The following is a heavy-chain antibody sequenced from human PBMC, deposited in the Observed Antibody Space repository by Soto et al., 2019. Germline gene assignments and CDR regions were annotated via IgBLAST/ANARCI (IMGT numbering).Heavy chain of an antibody. D-gene: IGHD3-9*01. Sequence: SETLSLTCTVSGGSISSSRYYWGWIRQPPGKGLEWIGSIYYSGITHYNPSLKRRVTISVDRSKNQFSLKLSSVTAADTAVYYCARGDDILTGYSHWGQGTLVTVSS. CDR3: ARGDDILTGYSH. V-gene: IGHV4-39*01. CDR1: GGSISSSRYY. CDR2: IYYSGIT. J-gene: IGHJ4*02.